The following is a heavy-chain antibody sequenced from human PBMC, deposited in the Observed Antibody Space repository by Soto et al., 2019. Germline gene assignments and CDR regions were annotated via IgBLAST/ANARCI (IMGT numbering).Heavy chain of an antibody. V-gene: IGHV4-34*01. J-gene: IGHJ6*02. CDR3: ARGVKDYDFWSGYYKADYYYYDMDV. D-gene: IGHD3-3*01. CDR2: INHSGST. Sequence: SETLSLTCAVYGGSFSGYYWSWIRQPPGKGLEWIGEINHSGSTNYNPSLKSRVTISVDTSKNQFSLKLSSVTAADTAVYYCARGVKDYDFWSGYYKADYYYYDMDVWGQGTTVTVSS. CDR1: GGSFSGYY.